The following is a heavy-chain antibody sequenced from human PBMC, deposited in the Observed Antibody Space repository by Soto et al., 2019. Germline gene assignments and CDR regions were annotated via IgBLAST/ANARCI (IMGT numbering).Heavy chain of an antibody. CDR2: ISAYNGNT. J-gene: IGHJ6*02. CDR1: GYTFTSYG. CDR3: ARPSGSTVDYYYGMDV. Sequence: ASVKVSCKASGYTFTSYGISWVRQAPGQGLEWMGWISAYNGNTNYAQKLQGRVTMTTDTSTSTAYMELRSLRSDDTAVYYCARPSGSTVDYYYGMDVWGQGTTVTVSS. V-gene: IGHV1-18*04. D-gene: IGHD3-10*01.